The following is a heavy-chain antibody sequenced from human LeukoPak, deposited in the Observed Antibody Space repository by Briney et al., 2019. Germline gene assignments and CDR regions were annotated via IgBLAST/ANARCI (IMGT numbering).Heavy chain of an antibody. CDR1: GYTFTGYA. CDR2: INTNTGNP. Sequence: GASVKVSCMASGYTFTGYAMNWVRQAPGQGREWMGWINTNTGNPTYAQGFTGRFVFSLDTSVSTAYLQISSLKAEDTAVYYCARGPDYYGSGSYYNWCDPWGQGTLVTVSS. J-gene: IGHJ5*02. V-gene: IGHV7-4-1*02. D-gene: IGHD3-10*01. CDR3: ARGPDYYGSGSYYNWCDP.